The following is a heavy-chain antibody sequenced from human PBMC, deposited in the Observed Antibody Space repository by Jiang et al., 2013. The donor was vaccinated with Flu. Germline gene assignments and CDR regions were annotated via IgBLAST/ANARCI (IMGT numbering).Heavy chain of an antibody. CDR2: ITSGGSNT. CDR1: GFTFSDHD. J-gene: IGHJ5*01. D-gene: IGHD1-26*01. Sequence: VKPGGSLRLSCAASGFTFSDHDMTWIRQAPGKGLEWISYITSGGSNTYYADSVRGRFTVARNNAQNSLYLQMNSLRAEDTAVYYCARDSGTYYVDSWGHGTLVSVSS. CDR3: ARDSGTYYVDS. V-gene: IGHV3-11*01.